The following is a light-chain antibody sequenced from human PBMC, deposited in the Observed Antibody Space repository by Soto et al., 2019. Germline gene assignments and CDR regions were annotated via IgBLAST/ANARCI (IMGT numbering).Light chain of an antibody. J-gene: IGKJ1*01. CDR3: QQRSNGPWT. CDR1: QRFXNYY. V-gene: IGKV3D-20*02. CDR2: AAS. Sequence: ELTQSAGTLSLSPGARATLSCRASQRFXNYYPTWHQQKPGQAPGVLXDAASTRATGSPDRLSGSGSGTAFTPTISSLEPDYLEVYYFQQRSNGPWTFGQGTKVDIK.